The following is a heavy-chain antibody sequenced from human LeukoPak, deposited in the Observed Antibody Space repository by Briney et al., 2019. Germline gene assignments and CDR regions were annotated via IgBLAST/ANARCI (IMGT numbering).Heavy chain of an antibody. CDR3: AKGLVRDS. CDR1: GFTFSTHW. V-gene: IGHV3-7*01. D-gene: IGHD2-8*02. Sequence: GGSLRLSCAASGFTFSTHWMTWFRQAPGKGLEWVANIKEDGSEKYYADSVKGRFSISRDNTKNSLYLQMGRLRVEDAAMYYCAKGLVRDSWGQGTLVTVSS. CDR2: IKEDGSEK. J-gene: IGHJ4*02.